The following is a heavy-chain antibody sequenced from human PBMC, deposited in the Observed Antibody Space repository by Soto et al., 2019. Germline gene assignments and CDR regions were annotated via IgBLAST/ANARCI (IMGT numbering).Heavy chain of an antibody. V-gene: IGHV4-59*01. CDR2: IYYSGST. J-gene: IGHJ5*02. CDR1: GGSISSYY. Sequence: SETLSLTCTVSGGSISSYYWNWIRQPPGKGLEWIGYIYYSGSTNYNPSLKSRVTISIDTPKNQLSLKLNSVTAADTAVYYCATDSGSGSYSYNYFDPWGQGTLVTVSS. CDR3: ATDSGSGSYSYNYFDP. D-gene: IGHD3-10*01.